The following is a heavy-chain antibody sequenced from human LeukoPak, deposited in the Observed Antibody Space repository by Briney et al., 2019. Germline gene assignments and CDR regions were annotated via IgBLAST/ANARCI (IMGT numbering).Heavy chain of an antibody. V-gene: IGHV4-4*07. J-gene: IGHJ5*02. CDR3: ARDYYDYSGGSWFDP. CDR2: IYTSGST. CDR1: GGSISSYY. Sequence: SETLSLTCTVSGGSISSYYWSWIRQPAGKGLEWIGRIYTSGSTNYSPSLKSRVTMSVDTSKNHFSLKLSSVTAADTAIYYCARDYYDYSGGSWFDPWGQGTLVTVSS. D-gene: IGHD3-22*01.